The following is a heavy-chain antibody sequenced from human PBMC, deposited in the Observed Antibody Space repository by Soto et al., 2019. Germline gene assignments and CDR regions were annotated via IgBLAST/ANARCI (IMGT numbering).Heavy chain of an antibody. V-gene: IGHV1-18*01. CDR2: SSAYNGNT. CDR3: ARDRGVAPPVAGNTHYYYSLDV. J-gene: IGHJ6*03. Sequence: QDQLVQSGVEVKKPGASVKVSCKASGYSFTNYGITWVRQAPGQGFEWMGWSSAYNGNTNYAQKFQGRVTMTTDASTSTAYLELRSLRSDDTAVYYCARDRGVAPPVAGNTHYYYSLDVWGKGTTVTVSS. CDR1: GYSFTNYG. D-gene: IGHD6-19*01.